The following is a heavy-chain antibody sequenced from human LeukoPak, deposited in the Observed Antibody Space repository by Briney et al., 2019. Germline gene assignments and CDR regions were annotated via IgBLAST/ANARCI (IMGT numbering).Heavy chain of an antibody. CDR2: IIPILGIA. CDR1: GGTFSSYT. J-gene: IGHJ6*03. V-gene: IGHV1-69*02. CDR3: ARAPGYYYYMDV. Sequence: SVKVSCKASGGTFSSYTISWVRQAPGQGLEWMGRIIPILGIANYAQKFQGRVTITADKSTSTAYMELSSLRSEDTAVYYCARAPGYYYYMDVWGKGTTVTVSS.